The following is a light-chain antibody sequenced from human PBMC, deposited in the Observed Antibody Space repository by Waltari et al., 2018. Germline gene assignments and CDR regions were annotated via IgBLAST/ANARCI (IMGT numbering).Light chain of an antibody. Sequence: QSVLTQPPSVSGAPGQRVTISCTGSSYNIGAGYDVNWYQQLPGEAPKLLIYGNTNRPSGVPDRVSGSKSGTSASLAITGLQAEDEADYYCQSYDSSLGGSVFGGGTKLTVL. CDR2: GNT. V-gene: IGLV1-40*01. CDR3: QSYDSSLGGSV. CDR1: SYNIGAGYD. J-gene: IGLJ2*01.